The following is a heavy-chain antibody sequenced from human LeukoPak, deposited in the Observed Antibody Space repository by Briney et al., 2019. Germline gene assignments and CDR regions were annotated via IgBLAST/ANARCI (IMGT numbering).Heavy chain of an antibody. Sequence: SETLSLTCTVSGGSISSSSYYWGWIRQPPGKGLDWIGEINHSGSTNYNPSLKSRVTISVDTSKNQFSLKLSSVTAADTAVYYCARHGPFVRAAFDIWGQGTMATVSS. CDR1: GGSISSSSYY. V-gene: IGHV4-39*01. J-gene: IGHJ3*02. CDR3: ARHGPFVRAAFDI. D-gene: IGHD2-21*01. CDR2: INHSGST.